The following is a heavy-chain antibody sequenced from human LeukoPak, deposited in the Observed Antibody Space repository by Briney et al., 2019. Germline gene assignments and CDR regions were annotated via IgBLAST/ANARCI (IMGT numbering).Heavy chain of an antibody. J-gene: IGHJ6*03. Sequence: PSETLSLTCTVSGGSISSGDYYWSWIRQPPGKGLEWIGYIYYSGSTYYNPSLKSRVTISVDTSKNQFSLKLSSVTAPDTAMYYCARSFSSGWYGSYHYYMDVWGKGTTVTVSS. CDR3: ARSFSSGWYGSYHYYMDV. V-gene: IGHV4-30-4*01. CDR1: GGSISSGDYY. D-gene: IGHD6-19*01. CDR2: IYYSGST.